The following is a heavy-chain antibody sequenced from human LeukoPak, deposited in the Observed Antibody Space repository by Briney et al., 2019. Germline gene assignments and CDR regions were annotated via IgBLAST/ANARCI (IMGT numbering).Heavy chain of an antibody. V-gene: IGHV3-30*01. J-gene: IGHJ4*02. CDR3: ARISLEYQLSSPFVY. Sequence: GSLRLSCAASGFAFSSHGLHWVRQAPGKGLEWLAVISYDADRKYYADSVKGRFTISRDDSGNTLYLQMDSLRTEDTGVYFCARISLEYQLSSPFVYWGQGTLVAVSS. CDR1: GFAFSSHG. D-gene: IGHD3-3*01. CDR2: ISYDADRK.